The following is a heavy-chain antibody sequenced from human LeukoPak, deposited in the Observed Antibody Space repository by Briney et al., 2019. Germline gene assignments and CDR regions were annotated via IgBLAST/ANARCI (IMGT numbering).Heavy chain of an antibody. CDR2: IYYSGST. J-gene: IGHJ5*02. CDR1: GGSISSGGYY. V-gene: IGHV4-31*03. Sequence: SQTLSLTCTVSGGSISSGGYYWSWIRQHPGKGLEWIGYIYYSGSTYYNPSLKSRVTISVDTSKNQFSLKLRSVTAADTAVYYCARALGYCSSTSCYGGRYWFDPWGQGTLVTVSS. CDR3: ARALGYCSSTSCYGGRYWFDP. D-gene: IGHD2-2*01.